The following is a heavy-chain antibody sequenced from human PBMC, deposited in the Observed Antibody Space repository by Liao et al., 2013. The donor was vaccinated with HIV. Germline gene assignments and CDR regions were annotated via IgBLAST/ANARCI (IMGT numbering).Heavy chain of an antibody. D-gene: IGHD2-15*01. CDR2: IYSSGTT. V-gene: IGHV4-4*08. Sequence: QVQLQESGPGLVRPSETLSLTCTVSGASINTYSWTWIRQPPGKGLEWAGYIYSSGTTNYNPSLKSRVTISVDTSKNQLSLRLSSVTATDTAVYYCARDVVNWFDPWGQGTLVTVSS. J-gene: IGHJ5*02. CDR1: GASINTYS. CDR3: ARDVVNWFDP.